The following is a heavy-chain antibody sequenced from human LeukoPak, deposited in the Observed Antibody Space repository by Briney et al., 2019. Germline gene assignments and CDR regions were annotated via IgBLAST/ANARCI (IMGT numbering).Heavy chain of an antibody. CDR2: ISGSGGST. V-gene: IGHV3-23*01. Sequence: GGSLRLSCAASGFTFSSYGMSWVRQAPGKGLEWVSAISGSGGSTYYADSVKGRFTISRDNSKNTLYVQMNSLRAEDTAVYYCAKDRVFGYDYVWGSYRPFEYWGQGTLVTVSS. J-gene: IGHJ4*02. CDR3: AKDRVFGYDYVWGSYRPFEY. CDR1: GFTFSSYG. D-gene: IGHD3-16*02.